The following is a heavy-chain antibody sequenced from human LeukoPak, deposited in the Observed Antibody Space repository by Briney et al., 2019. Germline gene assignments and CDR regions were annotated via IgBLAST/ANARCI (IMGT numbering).Heavy chain of an antibody. D-gene: IGHD6-19*01. CDR2: ISGSGGST. CDR1: GFTFSNNA. V-gene: IGHV3-23*01. Sequence: AGSLRLSCAASGFTFSNNAMSWVRQAPGKGLKWVSTISGSGGSTYYVDSVKGRFTISRDNSRNTLDIEMTSLTPEDTAVYYGAKTSQYSSGWFDYWGQGTLVTVSS. J-gene: IGHJ4*02. CDR3: AKTSQYSSGWFDY.